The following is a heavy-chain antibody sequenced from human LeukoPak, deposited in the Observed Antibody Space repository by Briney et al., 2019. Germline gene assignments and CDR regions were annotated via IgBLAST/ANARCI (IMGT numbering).Heavy chain of an antibody. CDR1: GRSISGYY. CDR3: STGSERGSGNHYKDHYYGMDV. V-gene: IGHV4-4*07. Sequence: SETLSLTCTVSGRSISGYYWSWIRQPAGKALEWIGRIHTSGTTSYNPSLRSRVTMSVDTSKNQFSLKLNSVTAADTVVYDCSTGSERGSGNHYKDHYYGMDVWGQGTTVTVSS. CDR2: IHTSGTT. J-gene: IGHJ6*02. D-gene: IGHD3-10*01.